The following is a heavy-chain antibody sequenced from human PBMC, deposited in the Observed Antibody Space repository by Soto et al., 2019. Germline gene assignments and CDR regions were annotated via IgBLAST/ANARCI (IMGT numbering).Heavy chain of an antibody. J-gene: IGHJ5*02. V-gene: IGHV3-23*01. D-gene: IGHD4-17*01. CDR1: GFTFSSYA. Sequence: GGSLRLSCAASGFTFSSYAMSWVRQAPGKGLEWVSAISGSGGSTYYADSVKGRFTISRDNSKSTLYLQMNSLRAEDTAVYYCAKDYGDYFVTQSLNWFDPWGQGTLVTVSS. CDR2: ISGSGGST. CDR3: AKDYGDYFVTQSLNWFDP.